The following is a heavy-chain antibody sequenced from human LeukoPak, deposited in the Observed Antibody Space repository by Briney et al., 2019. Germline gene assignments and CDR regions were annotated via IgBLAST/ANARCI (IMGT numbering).Heavy chain of an antibody. CDR3: VRDYQFIQEV. D-gene: IGHD2-2*01. CDR1: GFIFSHYG. V-gene: IGHV3-23*01. CDR2: ISGSGGRT. J-gene: IGHJ6*02. Sequence: HPGGSLRLSCAASGFIFSHYGMSWVRQVPGRGLEWVSGISGSGGRTYYADSMKGRFTISRDNAKNALYLQMDILRVEDTALYFCVRDYQFIQEVWGQGTTVTVSS.